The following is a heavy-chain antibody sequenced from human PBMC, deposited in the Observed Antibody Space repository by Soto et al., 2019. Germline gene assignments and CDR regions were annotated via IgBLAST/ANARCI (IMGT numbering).Heavy chain of an antibody. J-gene: IGHJ4*02. V-gene: IGHV3-23*01. CDR3: AKESMPEHYGDTLFDH. Sequence: EVQLLESGGDLVQPGGSLRLSCEASGFSFSSYALSWVRQAPGKGLEWVSTFSAGGRAYYADSVKGRFTIAKDFSKNTLHLQKNSLRAEDTAVYYGAKESMPEHYGDTLFDHWGQGNRVTVSS. D-gene: IGHD4-17*01. CDR1: GFSFSSYA. CDR2: FSAGGRA.